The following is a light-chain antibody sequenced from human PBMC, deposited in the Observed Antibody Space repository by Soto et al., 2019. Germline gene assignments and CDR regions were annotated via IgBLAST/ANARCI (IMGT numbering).Light chain of an antibody. CDR3: QQYSYRLS. CDR2: VAS. CDR1: QSVSSN. J-gene: IGKJ4*01. Sequence: EIVMTQSPAILSVSPGDRATLSCSASQSVSSNLVWYQQNPGQAPMLLIYVASTRATGIPARFSGSASGTEFALAISSLQSEDFAVYYCQQYSYRLSFCGGTRVEIK. V-gene: IGKV3-15*01.